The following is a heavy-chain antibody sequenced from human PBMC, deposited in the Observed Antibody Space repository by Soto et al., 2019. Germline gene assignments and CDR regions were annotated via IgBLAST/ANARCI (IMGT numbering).Heavy chain of an antibody. V-gene: IGHV1-2*04. CDR3: VRSAGGYLDV. Sequence: ASVKVSCKTFGYTFAGYYIHWVRQAPGQGLEWMGWINPKNGGTNYAQKFQGWVTMTRNTSISTVNMDLSRLKFNDTAVYYCVRSAGGYLDVWGNGTTVTVSS. D-gene: IGHD3-16*01. CDR1: GYTFAGYY. CDR2: INPKNGGT. J-gene: IGHJ6*03.